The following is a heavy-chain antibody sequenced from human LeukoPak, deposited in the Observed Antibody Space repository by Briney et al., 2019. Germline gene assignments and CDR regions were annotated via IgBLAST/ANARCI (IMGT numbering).Heavy chain of an antibody. CDR3: ASNSGDDAFDI. CDR2: IYYSGST. V-gene: IGHV4-59*01. D-gene: IGHD6-19*01. Sequence: PSETLSLTCTVSGGSISSYYWSWIRQPPGKGLEWIGYIYYSGSTNYNPSLKSRVTISVDTSKNQFSLKLSSVTAADTAVYYCASNSGDDAFDIWGQGTMVTASS. CDR1: GGSISSYY. J-gene: IGHJ3*02.